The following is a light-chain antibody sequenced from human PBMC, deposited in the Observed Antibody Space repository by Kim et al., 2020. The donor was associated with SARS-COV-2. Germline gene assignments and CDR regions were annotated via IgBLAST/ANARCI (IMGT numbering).Light chain of an antibody. CDR2: DVT. CDR1: SSDVGSYNF. CDR3: SSYTTTITLVV. V-gene: IGLV2-14*03. J-gene: IGLJ3*02. Sequence: QSALTQPASVSGSPGQSITISCTGTSSDVGSYNFVSWYQQLPGKAPRLIIYDVTNRPSGISNRFSGSKSGNTASLTISGLQAEDEADYYCSSYTTTITLVVFGGGTQLTVL.